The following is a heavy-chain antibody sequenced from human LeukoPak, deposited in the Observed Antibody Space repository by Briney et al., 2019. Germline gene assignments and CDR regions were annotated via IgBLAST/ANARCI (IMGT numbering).Heavy chain of an antibody. Sequence: GGSLRLSYAASGFTFSSYAMSWVRQAPGKGLEWVANIKQGGREEKYVGSVKGRFAISRDDAKSTLYLQMDSLSGDDTAVYYCARDNGGRFDSWGRGTLVTVSS. CDR1: GFTFSSYA. D-gene: IGHD3-10*01. J-gene: IGHJ5*01. V-gene: IGHV3-7*03. CDR2: IKQGGREE. CDR3: ARDNGGRFDS.